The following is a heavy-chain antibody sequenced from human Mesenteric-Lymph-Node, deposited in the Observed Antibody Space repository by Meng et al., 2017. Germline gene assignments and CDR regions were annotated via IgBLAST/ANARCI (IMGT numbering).Heavy chain of an antibody. V-gene: IGHV5-51*01. CDR2: IYPGDSDT. J-gene: IGHJ3*02. D-gene: IGHD6-6*01. CDR1: GYSFTSYW. Sequence: GGSLRLSCKGSGYSFTSYWIGWVRQMPGKGLEWMGIIYPGDSDTRYSPSFQGQVTISADKSISTAYLQWSSLKASDTAMYYCARQRGIAARPGAFDIWGQGTMDTVSS. CDR3: ARQRGIAARPGAFDI.